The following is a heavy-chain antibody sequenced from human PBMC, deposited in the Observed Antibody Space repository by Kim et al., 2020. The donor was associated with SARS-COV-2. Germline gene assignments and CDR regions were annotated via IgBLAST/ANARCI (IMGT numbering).Heavy chain of an antibody. CDR2: ISYDGSNK. CDR3: ANPMGLWFGELQHGVHYYGMDV. V-gene: IGHV3-30*18. J-gene: IGHJ6*02. CDR1: GFTFSSYG. D-gene: IGHD3-10*01. Sequence: GGSLRLSCAASGFTFSSYGMHWVRQAPGKGLEWVAVISYDGSNKYYADSVKGRFTISRDNSKNTLYLQMNSLRAEDTAVYYCANPMGLWFGELQHGVHYYGMDVWGQGTTVTVSS.